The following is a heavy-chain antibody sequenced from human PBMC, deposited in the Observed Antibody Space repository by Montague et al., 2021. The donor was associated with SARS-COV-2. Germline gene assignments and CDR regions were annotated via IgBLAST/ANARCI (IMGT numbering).Heavy chain of an antibody. V-gene: IGHV4-4*09. CDR2: ISSSGKT. Sequence: SETLSLTCTVSGGSINDHYRSWIRQSPGKGLEWIGYISSSGKTNYNPSLKSRVTLSADASRNEFSLKLDSVTAADTAVYFCARRGYYDCAGYYWYIDLWGRGILVTVSS. J-gene: IGHJ2*01. CDR3: ARRGYYDCAGYYWYIDL. CDR1: GGSINDHY. D-gene: IGHD3-9*01.